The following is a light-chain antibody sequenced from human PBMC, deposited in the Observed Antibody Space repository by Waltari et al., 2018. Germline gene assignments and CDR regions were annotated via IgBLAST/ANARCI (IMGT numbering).Light chain of an antibody. J-gene: IGLJ1*01. CDR3: NSYSSSSTYV. Sequence: QSALTQPASVSGSPGQSITISCTGTSSDVGGYNYVSWYQQHPGKAPKLMIYDVSNRPSGVSIRFSGSKSGNTASLTISGLHAEDEADYYCNSYSSSSTYVFGSGTKVTVL. CDR2: DVS. CDR1: SSDVGGYNY. V-gene: IGLV2-14*03.